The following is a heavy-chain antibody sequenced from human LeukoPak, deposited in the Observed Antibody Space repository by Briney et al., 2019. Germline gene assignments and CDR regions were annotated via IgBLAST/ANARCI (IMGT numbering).Heavy chain of an antibody. CDR3: ARLSKGRFFDYIFDY. V-gene: IGHV4-39*01. J-gene: IGHJ4*02. CDR2: IYYSGSS. Sequence: PSQTLSLTCTVSGGSVSSSTYYWGWIRQPPGKGLEWIGNIYYSGSSYYNPSLTSRATMSVDTSNNQFSLKMHSVTAADAAVYYCARLSKGRFFDYIFDYWGQGTLVTVSS. CDR1: GGSVSSSTYY. D-gene: IGHD3-9*01.